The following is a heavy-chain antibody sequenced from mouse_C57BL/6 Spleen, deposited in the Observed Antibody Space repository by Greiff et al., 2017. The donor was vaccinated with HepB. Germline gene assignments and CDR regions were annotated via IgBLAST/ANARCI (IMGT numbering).Heavy chain of an antibody. V-gene: IGHV1-72*01. J-gene: IGHJ1*03. CDR1: GYTFTSYW. CDR2: IDPNSGGT. D-gene: IGHD1-1*01. Sequence: VQLQQPGAELVKPGASVKLSCKASGYTFTSYWMHWVKQRPGRGLEWIGRIDPNSGGTKYNEKFKSKATLTVDKPSSTAYMQLISLTSEDSAVYYCARRYGSSYEWYFDVWGTGTTVTVSS. CDR3: ARRYGSSYEWYFDV.